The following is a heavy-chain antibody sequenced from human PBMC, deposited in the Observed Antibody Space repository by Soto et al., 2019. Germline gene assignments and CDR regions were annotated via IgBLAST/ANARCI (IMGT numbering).Heavy chain of an antibody. D-gene: IGHD2-2*01. Sequence: GASVKVSCKASGYAFTSYAMHWVRQAPGQRLEWMGWINAGNGNTKYSQKFQGRVTITRDTSASTAYMELSSLRSEDTAVYYCAREGCSSTSCYPYYYYGMDVWGQGTTVTVSS. V-gene: IGHV1-3*01. J-gene: IGHJ6*02. CDR2: INAGNGNT. CDR1: GYAFTSYA. CDR3: AREGCSSTSCYPYYYYGMDV.